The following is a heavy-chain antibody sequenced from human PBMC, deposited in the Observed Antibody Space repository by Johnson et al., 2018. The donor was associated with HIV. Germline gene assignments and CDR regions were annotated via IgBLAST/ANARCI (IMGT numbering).Heavy chain of an antibody. J-gene: IGHJ3*02. V-gene: IGHV3-30*04. CDR1: GFTFSSYC. CDR3: AREMNAGNDAFDI. Sequence: QVQLVESGGGVVQPGRSLRLSCAASGFTFSSYCMHWVRQAPGKGLEWVAVISYDGSNKYYADSVKGRFTISRDNSKNTLYLQMNSLRAEDTAVYYCAREMNAGNDAFDIWGQGTMVTVSS. CDR2: ISYDGSNK.